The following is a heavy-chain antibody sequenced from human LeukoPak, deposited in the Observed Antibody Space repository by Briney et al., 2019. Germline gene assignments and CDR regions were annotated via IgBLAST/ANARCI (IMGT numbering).Heavy chain of an antibody. D-gene: IGHD3-22*01. V-gene: IGHV3-48*02. CDR2: ISSNSASI. CDR1: GFTFSSYN. Sequence: GGSLRLSCAASGFTFSSYNMNWVRQARGKGLEWVSYISSNSASIYYTDSVRGRFAISRDNAKNSLYLQMNSLRDEDTAVYYCARDYFYDNADAFDIWGQGTMVTVSS. CDR3: ARDYFYDNADAFDI. J-gene: IGHJ3*02.